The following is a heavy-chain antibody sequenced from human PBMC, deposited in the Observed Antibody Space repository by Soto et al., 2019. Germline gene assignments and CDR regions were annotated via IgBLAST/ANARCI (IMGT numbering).Heavy chain of an antibody. CDR2: IYYSGST. Sequence: QVQLQESGPGLVKPSETLSLTCTVSGGSISSYYWSWIRQPPGKGLEWIGYIYYSGSTNYNPSLTRRVHTSVTTSKNQFSLKLSYVTAEDTDVYYCARGRIQLWYPFDYWGQGTLVTVSS. D-gene: IGHD5-18*01. J-gene: IGHJ4*02. CDR1: GGSISSYY. CDR3: ARGRIQLWYPFDY. V-gene: IGHV4-59*01.